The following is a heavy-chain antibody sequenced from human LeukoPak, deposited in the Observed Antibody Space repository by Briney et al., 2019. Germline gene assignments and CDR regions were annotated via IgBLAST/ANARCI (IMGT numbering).Heavy chain of an antibody. CDR1: GFDFSSYG. Sequence: GGSLRLSCAASGFDFSSYGMSWVRQSPGKGLEWVSGISGSGSSPYYADSVKGRFTISRDNSKNTLYLQMNSLRADDTAVYYCAKSTGLVLMVSAIGSADYYGMDVWGQGTTVTVSS. J-gene: IGHJ6*02. CDR3: AKSTGLVLMVSAIGSADYYGMDV. CDR2: ISGSGSSP. V-gene: IGHV3-23*01. D-gene: IGHD2-8*01.